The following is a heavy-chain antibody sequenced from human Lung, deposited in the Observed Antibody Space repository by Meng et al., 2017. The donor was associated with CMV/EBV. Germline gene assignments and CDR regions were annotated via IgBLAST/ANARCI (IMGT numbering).Heavy chain of an antibody. CDR1: GDSITNHNW. CDR3: LRRSGGSV. CDR2: IPHRGSS. J-gene: IGHJ1*01. Sequence: QVELRESGPALVKPSEPLSLTCAVSGDSITNHNWWAWVRQPPGKGLEWIGEIPHRGSSAYNPSLKSRVSMSIDKSKNQFSLKLTSVTAADTAVYHCLRRSGGSVWGQGTLVTVSS. D-gene: IGHD3-10*01. V-gene: IGHV4-4*02.